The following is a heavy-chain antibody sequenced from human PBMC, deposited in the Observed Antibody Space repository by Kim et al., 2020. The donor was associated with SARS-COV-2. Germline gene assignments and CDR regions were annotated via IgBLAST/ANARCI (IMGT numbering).Heavy chain of an antibody. V-gene: IGHV3-23*01. D-gene: IGHD3-10*01. CDR2: IDSDGTT. Sequence: GGSLRLSCAASNFRFRSFAMTWIRRPPGQGLQWVSVIDSDGTTHIAASVKGRFVISRDNLNNVLYLQMNSLRAEDTAVYYCAKMSYYDSGSLDYWGQGTLVTVSS. CDR3: AKMSYYDSGSLDY. CDR1: NFRFRSFA. J-gene: IGHJ4*02.